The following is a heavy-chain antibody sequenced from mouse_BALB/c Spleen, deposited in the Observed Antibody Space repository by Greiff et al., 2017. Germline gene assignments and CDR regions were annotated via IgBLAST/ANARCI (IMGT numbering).Heavy chain of an antibody. CDR1: GFSLTDYG. Sequence: VQGVESGPGLVAPSQSLSITCTVSGFSLTDYGVSWIRQPPGKGLEWLGVIWGGGSTYYNSALKSRLSISKDNSKSQVFLKMNSLQTDDTAMYYCAKHYYGSSYWFAYWGQGTLVTVSA. CDR2: IWGGGST. J-gene: IGHJ3*01. V-gene: IGHV2-6-5*01. CDR3: AKHYYGSSYWFAY. D-gene: IGHD1-1*01.